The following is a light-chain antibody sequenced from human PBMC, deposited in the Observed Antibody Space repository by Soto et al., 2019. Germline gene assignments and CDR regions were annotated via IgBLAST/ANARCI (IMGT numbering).Light chain of an antibody. CDR1: QSISSY. V-gene: IGKV1-39*01. Sequence: DIQMTQSPSSLSASVGDRVTITCRASQSISSYLNWYQQKPGKAPKLLIYAASSLQSGVPSRFSGSGSGTDFTLTISSLQPEDFATYYCQQSYSTHQTFGQGTKV. J-gene: IGKJ1*01. CDR2: AAS. CDR3: QQSYSTHQT.